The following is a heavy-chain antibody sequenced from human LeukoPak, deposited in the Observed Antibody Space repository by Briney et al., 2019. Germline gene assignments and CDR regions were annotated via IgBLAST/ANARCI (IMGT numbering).Heavy chain of an antibody. CDR3: AKDSVTYYYDSSGYLFDY. Sequence: GGSLRLSCAAPGFTFSNYVMSWVRQAPGKGLEWVSKITGGGGSAYYADCVKGRFTISRDNSKNTLYLQMNSLRAEDTAVYYCAKDSVTYYYDSSGYLFDYWGQGTLVTVSS. V-gene: IGHV3-23*01. CDR1: GFTFSNYV. J-gene: IGHJ4*02. CDR2: ITGGGGSA. D-gene: IGHD3-22*01.